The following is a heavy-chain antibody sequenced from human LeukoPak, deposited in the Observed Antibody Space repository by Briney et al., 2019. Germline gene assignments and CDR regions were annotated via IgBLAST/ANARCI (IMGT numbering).Heavy chain of an antibody. V-gene: IGHV4-59*01. J-gene: IGHJ4*02. CDR3: ARFYNPYFDF. Sequence: PSETLSLTCSVSGGSITGYSWHWIRQPPGRGLEWIGYIAYNGDTNYNSSLKSRLTMPVETSNDQVSLSLSSVTAADTAVYYRARFYNPYFDFWGQGTLVTVSS. CDR2: IAYNGDT. CDR1: GGSITGYS. D-gene: IGHD1-1*01.